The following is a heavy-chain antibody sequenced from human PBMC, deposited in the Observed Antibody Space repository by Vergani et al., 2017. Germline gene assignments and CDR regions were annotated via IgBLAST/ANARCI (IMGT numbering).Heavy chain of an antibody. J-gene: IGHJ6*02. V-gene: IGHV1-69*06. CDR1: GGTFSSYA. CDR3: ARDRDATKPRKGYYYYGMDV. D-gene: IGHD1-14*01. CDR2: IIPIFGTA. Sequence: QVQLVQSGAEVKKPGSSVKVSCKASGGTFSSYAISWVRQAPGQGLEWMGGIIPIFGTANYAQKFQGRVTMTADKSTSTAYMELSSLRSEDTVVYYCARDRDATKPRKGYYYYGMDVWGQGTTVTVSS.